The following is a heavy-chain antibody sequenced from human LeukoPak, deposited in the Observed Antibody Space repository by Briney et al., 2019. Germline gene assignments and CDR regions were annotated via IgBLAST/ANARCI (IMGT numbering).Heavy chain of an antibody. CDR3: RRDSGGYYGADY. Sequence: PGGSLRLSCAASGFSFSGYAMRWVRHAPGKGLEYVSAISSNGGSTYYANSVKGRFTISRDNSKNTLYLQMGSLRAEDMAVYYCRRDSGGYYGADYWGQGALVTVSS. D-gene: IGHD1-26*01. CDR2: ISSNGGST. V-gene: IGHV3-64*01. CDR1: GFSFSGYA. J-gene: IGHJ4*02.